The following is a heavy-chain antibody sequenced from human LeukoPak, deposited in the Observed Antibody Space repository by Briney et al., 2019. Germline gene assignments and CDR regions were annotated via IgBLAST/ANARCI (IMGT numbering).Heavy chain of an antibody. CDR3: ARDRKRSWSFDY. J-gene: IGHJ4*02. CDR2: INHSGST. D-gene: IGHD6-13*01. V-gene: IGHV4-34*01. CDR1: GTSLSSYC. Sequence: SETLSLTCAVSGTSLSSYCWSWIRQPPEKGLEWVGEINHSGSTNYNPSLKSRVTISVDTSKNQFSLRLTSVTAADTAVYYCARDRKRSWSFDYWGQGTLVTVSS.